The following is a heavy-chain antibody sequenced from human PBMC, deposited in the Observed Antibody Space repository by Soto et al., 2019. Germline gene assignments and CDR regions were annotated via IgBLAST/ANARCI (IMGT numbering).Heavy chain of an antibody. CDR2: IYEGGNT. CDR3: VRRSPEDAFDI. V-gene: IGHV4-30-2*01. J-gene: IGHJ3*02. CDR1: GGSIISDGCS. Sequence: LSRTCAVSGGSIISDGCSWSWIRQPPGKGLQWIGHIYEGGNTYYTPSLESRVAISTDKSKNQFSLRLSSVTAADTAVYYCVRRSPEDAFDIWGQGTMVTVSS.